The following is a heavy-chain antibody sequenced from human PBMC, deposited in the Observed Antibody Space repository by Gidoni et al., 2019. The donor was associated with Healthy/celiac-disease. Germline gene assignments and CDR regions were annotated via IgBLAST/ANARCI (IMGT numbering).Heavy chain of an antibody. V-gene: IGHV5-10-1*03. CDR3: AREVFGELLSGKTHEQLPGNYFDY. CDR2: IDPSDSYT. D-gene: IGHD3-10*02. CDR1: GYSFTSYW. J-gene: IGHJ4*02. Sequence: EVQLVQSGAEVKKPGESLRISCKGSGYSFTSYWISWVRQMPGKGLEWMGRIDPSDSYTNYSPSFQGHVTISADKSISTAYLQWSSLKASDTAMYYCAREVFGELLSGKTHEQLPGNYFDYWGQGTLVTVSS.